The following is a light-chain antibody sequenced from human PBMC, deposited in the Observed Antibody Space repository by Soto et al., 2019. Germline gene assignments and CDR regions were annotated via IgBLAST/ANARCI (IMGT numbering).Light chain of an antibody. CDR3: AAWDDSLSGFYV. V-gene: IGLV1-47*01. CDR2: RNN. J-gene: IGLJ1*01. Sequence: QSVLTQPPSASGTHGHRITLSCSGSSSHIGTNYVYWYQQLPGTAPKLLIYRNNQRPSGVPDRFSGSKSGTSASLAISGLRSEDEADYHCAAWDDSLSGFYVFGTGTRSPS. CDR1: SSHIGTNY.